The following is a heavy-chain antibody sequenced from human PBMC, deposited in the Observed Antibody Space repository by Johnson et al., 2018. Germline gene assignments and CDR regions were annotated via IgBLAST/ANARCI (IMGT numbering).Heavy chain of an antibody. CDR1: GFTFSSYG. CDR3: AKEEGYRGYGYYYMDV. D-gene: IGHD5-12*01. CDR2: ISYDGSKK. V-gene: IGHV3-30*18. Sequence: QEQLVQSGGGVVEPGRSLRLSCAASGFTFSSYGMHWVRQAPGKGLEWVAVISYDGSKKYYADSVKGRFTISRDNSKNTLYLQLNSLRAEDPAVYDFAKEEGYRGYGYYYMDVWGKGTTVTVSS. J-gene: IGHJ6*03.